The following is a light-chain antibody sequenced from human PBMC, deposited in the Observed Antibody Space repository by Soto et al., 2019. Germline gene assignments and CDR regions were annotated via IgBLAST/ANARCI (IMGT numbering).Light chain of an antibody. Sequence: EVVLTQSPGTLSLSPGERDTLSCRASQGVTTAYLAWYQHKPGQAPRLLIYGASNRATGIPDRFSGSGSGTDFTLTISILEPEDVAVYSCQQYGASPLFTFGPGKKVDL. V-gene: IGKV3-20*01. J-gene: IGKJ3*01. CDR3: QQYGASPLFT. CDR2: GAS. CDR1: QGVTTAY.